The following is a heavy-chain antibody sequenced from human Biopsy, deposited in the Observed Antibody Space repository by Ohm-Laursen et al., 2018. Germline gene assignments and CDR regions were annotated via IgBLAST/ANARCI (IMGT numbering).Heavy chain of an antibody. D-gene: IGHD1-26*01. V-gene: IGHV1-69*13. CDR3: ARDALGGGSYRFFY. J-gene: IGHJ4*02. CDR2: IIPIFGTA. CDR1: GGTFTNYA. Sequence: SVKVSCKASGGTFTNYAISWVRQAPGQGLEWMGGIIPIFGTANYAQKFQGRVTITADESTSTAYMELSSLRSDDAAVYYCARDALGGGSYRFFYWGQGSLVTVSS.